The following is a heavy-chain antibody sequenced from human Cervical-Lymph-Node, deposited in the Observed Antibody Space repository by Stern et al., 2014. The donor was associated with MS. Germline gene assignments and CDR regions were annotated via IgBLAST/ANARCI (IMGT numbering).Heavy chain of an antibody. D-gene: IGHD3-22*01. J-gene: IGHJ4*02. V-gene: IGHV1-3*01. Sequence: QVQLVQSGAEVKKPGASVKVSCKASGYTFTSYAMHWVRQAPGQRLEWMGWINAGNGNTKYSQKFQGRVTITRGTSASTAYNELSSLRSEDTAVYYCARDWAITYYYDSSGYYFVDWGQGTLVTVSS. CDR2: INAGNGNT. CDR1: GYTFTSYA. CDR3: ARDWAITYYYDSSGYYFVD.